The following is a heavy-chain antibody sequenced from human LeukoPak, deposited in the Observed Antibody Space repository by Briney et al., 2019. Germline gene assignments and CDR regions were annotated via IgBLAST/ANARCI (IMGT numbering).Heavy chain of an antibody. CDR2: IFGSGGST. V-gene: IGHV3-23*01. CDR3: AKTTTGYSRGRLPGWPVDY. Sequence: PGGSLRLSCAASGFTFSRYAMYWVRQAPGKGLEWVSGIFGSGGSTHYADSVKGRFTISRDNSKNTVYLQMNSLRAEDTAVYYCAKTTTGYSRGRLPGWPVDYWGQGTLVTVSS. J-gene: IGHJ4*02. CDR1: GFTFSRYA. D-gene: IGHD6-19*01.